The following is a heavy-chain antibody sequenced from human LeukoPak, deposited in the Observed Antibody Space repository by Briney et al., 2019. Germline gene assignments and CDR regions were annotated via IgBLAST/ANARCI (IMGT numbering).Heavy chain of an antibody. J-gene: IGHJ5*02. V-gene: IGHV6-1*01. Sequence: SQTLSLTCAISGDSVSSNSAAWNWIRQSPSRGLEWLGRTYYRSKWYNDYAVSVESRIIINPDTSKNQFSLQLNSVTPEDTAVYYCARVALEAGFNWFDPWGQGTLVTVSS. CDR2: TYYRSKWYN. CDR3: ARVALEAGFNWFDP. D-gene: IGHD6-19*01. CDR1: GDSVSSNSAA.